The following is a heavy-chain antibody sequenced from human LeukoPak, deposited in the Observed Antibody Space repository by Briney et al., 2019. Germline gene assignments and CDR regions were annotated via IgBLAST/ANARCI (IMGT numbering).Heavy chain of an antibody. J-gene: IGHJ6*02. V-gene: IGHV4-34*01. CDR3: ARVRYRRYYYYYYGMDV. D-gene: IGHD5-18*01. CDR2: INHSGST. Sequence: SETLSLTCAVYGGSFSGYYWGWIRQPPGKGLEWIGEINHSGSTNYNPSLKSRVTISVDTSKNQFSLKLSSVTAADTAVYYCARVRYRRYYYYYYGMDVWGQGTTVTVSS. CDR1: GGSFSGYY.